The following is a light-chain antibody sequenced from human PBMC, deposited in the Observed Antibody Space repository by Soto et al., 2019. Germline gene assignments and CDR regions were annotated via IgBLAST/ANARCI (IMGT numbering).Light chain of an antibody. J-gene: IGLJ3*02. Sequence: QSALTQPASVSGSPGQSITISCTGTSSDFGSYNFVSWYQQHPGKAPKLMIYEGSKRPSGVSNRFSGSKSGNTASLTISGLQAEDEADYYCCSYAGNSAWVFGGGTKVTVL. CDR3: CSYAGNSAWV. CDR2: EGS. CDR1: SSDFGSYNF. V-gene: IGLV2-23*01.